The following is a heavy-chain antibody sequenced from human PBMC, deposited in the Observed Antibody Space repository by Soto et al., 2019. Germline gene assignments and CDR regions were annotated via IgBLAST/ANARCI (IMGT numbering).Heavy chain of an antibody. CDR2: IKSKTDGGTT. D-gene: IGHD5-18*01. V-gene: IGHV3-15*07. J-gene: IGHJ6*02. CDR1: GFTFSNAW. Sequence: GGSLRLSCAASGFTFSNAWMNWVRQAPGKGLEWVGRIKSKTDGGTTDYAAPVKGRFTISRDDSKNTQYLQMNSLKTDDTAVYYCTTDRVDTAMVTSYYYYYGMDVWGQGTTVTVSS. CDR3: TTDRVDTAMVTSYYYYYGMDV.